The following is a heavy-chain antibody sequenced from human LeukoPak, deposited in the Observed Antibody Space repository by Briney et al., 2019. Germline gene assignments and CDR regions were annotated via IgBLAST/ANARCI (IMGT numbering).Heavy chain of an antibody. Sequence: GGSLRLSCAASGFTFSAYAVTWVRQAPGKGLEWVSAISNSGGSTYYADSVKGRFTISRDNSKNTLYLLMNSPRAEDTAVYYCAKIYGSSGYYYYFDYWGQGALVTVSS. CDR3: AKIYGSSGYYYYFDY. CDR1: GFTFSAYA. D-gene: IGHD3-22*01. CDR2: ISNSGGST. V-gene: IGHV3-23*01. J-gene: IGHJ4*02.